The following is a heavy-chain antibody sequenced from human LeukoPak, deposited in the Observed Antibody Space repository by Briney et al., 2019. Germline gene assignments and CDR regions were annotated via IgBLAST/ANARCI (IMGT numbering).Heavy chain of an antibody. J-gene: IGHJ4*02. CDR1: GFTFSTYS. CDR3: ARDAITMVRGAPFDY. D-gene: IGHD3-10*01. Sequence: GGSLRLSCTASGFTFSTYSMNWVRQAPGRGLEWVSYISGRSTSSDGGAMQYADSVKGRFTISRDNDKNSLYLQMNSLRDEDAAVYYCARDAITMVRGAPFDYWGQGTLVTVSS. V-gene: IGHV3-48*02. CDR2: ISGRSTSSDGGAM.